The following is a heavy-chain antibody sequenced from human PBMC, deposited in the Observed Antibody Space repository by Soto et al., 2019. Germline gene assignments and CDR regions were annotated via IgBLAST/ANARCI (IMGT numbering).Heavy chain of an antibody. V-gene: IGHV1-18*01. CDR1: GYTFTSYG. CDR3: ARDQSYDFWSGKQNDC. Sequence: ASVKVSCKASGYTFTSYGISWVRQAPGQGLEWMGWISAYNGNTNYAQKLQGRVTMTTDTSTSTAYMELRSLRSDDTAVYYCARDQSYDFWSGKQNDCWGQGTLVTVSS. J-gene: IGHJ4*02. D-gene: IGHD3-3*01. CDR2: ISAYNGNT.